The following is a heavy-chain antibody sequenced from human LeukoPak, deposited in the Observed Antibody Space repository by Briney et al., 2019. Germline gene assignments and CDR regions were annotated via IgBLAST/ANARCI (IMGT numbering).Heavy chain of an antibody. D-gene: IGHD2-8*01. CDR2: IYSDGST. J-gene: IGHJ3*02. V-gene: IGHV3-66*01. CDR1: GFTVSSNY. CDR3: ARDRTYGGFYLGAFDI. Sequence: PGGSLRLSCAASGFTVSSNYMSWVRQAPGKGLELVSVIYSDGSTYYADSVTGKFTISRDTSKNTLYLHMNGLRAEDTAVYYCARDRTYGGFYLGAFDIWGQGTMVTVSS.